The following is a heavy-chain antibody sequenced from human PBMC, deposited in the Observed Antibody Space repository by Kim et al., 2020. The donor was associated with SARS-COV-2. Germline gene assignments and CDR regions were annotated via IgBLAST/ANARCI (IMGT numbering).Heavy chain of an antibody. CDR1: GFTFSSYA. J-gene: IGHJ6*02. V-gene: IGHV3-23*01. D-gene: IGHD6-19*01. CDR2: ISGSGGST. Sequence: GGSLRLSCAASGFTFSSYAMSWVRQAPGKGLEWVSAISGSGGSTYYADSVKGRFTISRDNSKNRLYLQMNSLRAEDTAVYYCAKASEQWLVLGGMDVWGQGTTVTVSS. CDR3: AKASEQWLVLGGMDV.